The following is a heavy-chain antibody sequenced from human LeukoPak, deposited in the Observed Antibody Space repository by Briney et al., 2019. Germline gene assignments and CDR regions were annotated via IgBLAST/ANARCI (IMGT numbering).Heavy chain of an antibody. D-gene: IGHD6-19*01. J-gene: IGHJ6*02. CDR1: GITFSSYG. CDR3: AKRSMYASGWYGMDV. V-gene: IGHV3-30*18. CDR2: ISDDGSKK. Sequence: GGSLRLSCAASGITFSSYGMHWVRQAPGKGLEWVAVISDDGSKKYYADSVKGGFTISRDNSKNTLYLEMNSLRAEDTAVYYCAKRSMYASGWYGMDVWGQGTTVTVSS.